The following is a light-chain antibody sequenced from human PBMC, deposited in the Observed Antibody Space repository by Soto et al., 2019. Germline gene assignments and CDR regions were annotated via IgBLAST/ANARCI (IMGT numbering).Light chain of an antibody. CDR2: GAS. V-gene: IGKV3-15*01. Sequence: ESGVTNSPVTLSGSPPYRSALSFRASQSFNSIYLAWYQQKPGQAPRLLIYGASNRATGVPARFSGSWSGTGFTLTISSLQSEDFAVYYCQQYNQWISFGQGTRLEIK. CDR3: QQYNQWIS. J-gene: IGKJ5*01. CDR1: QSFNSIY.